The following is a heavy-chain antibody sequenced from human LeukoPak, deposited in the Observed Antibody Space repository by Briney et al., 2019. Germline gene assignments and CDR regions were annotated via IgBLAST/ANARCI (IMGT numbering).Heavy chain of an antibody. J-gene: IGHJ4*02. CDR3: ARASDDFGDYGFDY. CDR2: IYTSGST. D-gene: IGHD4-17*01. CDR1: GGSISNYY. Sequence: SSETLSLTCTVSGGSISNYYWNWIRQPAGKGLEWIGRIYTSGSTNYNPSVKSRLTMSMDTSKNQFSLRLSSVTAADTAVYYCARASDDFGDYGFDYWGQGTLVTVSS. V-gene: IGHV4-4*07.